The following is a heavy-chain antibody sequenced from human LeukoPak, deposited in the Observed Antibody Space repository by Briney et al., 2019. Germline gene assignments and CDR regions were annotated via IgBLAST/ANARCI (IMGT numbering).Heavy chain of an antibody. CDR2: INPNSGGT. Sequence: ASVKVSCKASGYTFTGYYMHWVRQAPGQGLEWMGWINPNSGGTNYAQKFQGRVTMTRDTSISTAYMELSRLRSDDTAVYYCARVVTYHTYSGYVGYWGQGTLVTVSS. J-gene: IGHJ4*02. V-gene: IGHV1-2*02. CDR3: ARVVTYHTYSGYVGY. CDR1: GYTFTGYY. D-gene: IGHD5-12*01.